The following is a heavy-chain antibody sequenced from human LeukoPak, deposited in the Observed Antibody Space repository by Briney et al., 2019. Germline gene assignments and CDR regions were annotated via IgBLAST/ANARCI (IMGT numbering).Heavy chain of an antibody. J-gene: IGHJ5*02. CDR2: IYPGDSDT. Sequence: GESLKISCKGSGYSFTSYWIGWVRQMPGKGLEWMGIIYPGDSDTRYSPSFQGQVTISADKSISTAYLQWSSLKASDTAMYYCARGPGAGRVRINWFDPWGQGTLVTVSS. CDR3: ARGPGAGRVRINWFDP. CDR1: GYSFTSYW. V-gene: IGHV5-51*01. D-gene: IGHD6-13*01.